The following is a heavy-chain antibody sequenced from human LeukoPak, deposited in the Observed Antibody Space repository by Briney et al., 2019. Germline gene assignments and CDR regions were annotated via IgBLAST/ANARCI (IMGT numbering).Heavy chain of an antibody. CDR1: GYTFTSYY. V-gene: IGHV1-46*01. CDR3: ARDSDIVVVVAAPGDY. J-gene: IGHJ4*02. CDR2: INPSGGST. Sequence: ASVKVSCKASGYTFTSYYMHWVRQAPGQGLEWMGIINPSGGSTSYAQKFQGRVTMTRDTSTSTVYMELSSLRSEDTAVYYCARDSDIVVVVAAPGDYWGQGTLVTVSS. D-gene: IGHD2-15*01.